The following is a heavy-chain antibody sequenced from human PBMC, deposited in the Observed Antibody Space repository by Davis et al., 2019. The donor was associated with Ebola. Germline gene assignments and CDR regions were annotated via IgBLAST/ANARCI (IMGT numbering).Heavy chain of an antibody. CDR1: GFTFGDYA. J-gene: IGHJ4*02. D-gene: IGHD4-17*01. V-gene: IGHV3-49*04. CDR3: TRGRDYALYFDY. Sequence: PGGALRLSCTASGFTFGDYAMSWVRQAPGKGLEWVGFIRSKAYGGTTEYAASVKGIFTISRDDSKSIAYLQMNSLKTEDTAVYYCTRGRDYALYFDYWGQGTLVTVSS. CDR2: IRSKAYGGTT.